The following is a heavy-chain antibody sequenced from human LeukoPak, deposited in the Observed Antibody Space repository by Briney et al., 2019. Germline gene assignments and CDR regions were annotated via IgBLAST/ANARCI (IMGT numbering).Heavy chain of an antibody. Sequence: GGSLRLSCAASGFTFDDYGMHWVRQAPGKGLEWEAAISYDGSNKKYADSVKGRFTISRDNSKNTLYLQMNSLRAEDTAVYYCARGVRIAVAGNIDYWGQGTLVTVSS. D-gene: IGHD6-19*01. CDR1: GFTFDDYG. CDR2: ISYDGSNK. J-gene: IGHJ4*02. V-gene: IGHV3-30*03. CDR3: ARGVRIAVAGNIDY.